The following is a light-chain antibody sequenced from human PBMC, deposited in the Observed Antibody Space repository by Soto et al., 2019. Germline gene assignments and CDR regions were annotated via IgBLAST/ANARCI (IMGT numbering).Light chain of an antibody. J-gene: IGKJ1*01. CDR2: GAS. Sequence: EIVLTQSPGTLSLSPGERATLSCRASQSVSSSYLAWYQQKPGQAPRLLIYGASSRATGIPDRFSGSGSGTDFTLTISRLEPEDFAVYYCQQYGSSPFVTFGQGTKVEIE. CDR1: QSVSSSY. CDR3: QQYGSSPFVT. V-gene: IGKV3-20*01.